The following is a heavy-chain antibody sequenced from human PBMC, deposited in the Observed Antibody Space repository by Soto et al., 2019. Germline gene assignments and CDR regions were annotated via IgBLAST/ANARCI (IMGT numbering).Heavy chain of an antibody. CDR2: IRSKAYGGTT. CDR1: GFTFGDYA. V-gene: IGHV3-49*03. D-gene: IGHD3-9*01. J-gene: IGHJ5*02. CDR3: TRVLRYFDWPRSWFDP. Sequence: SLKISCTASGFTFGDYAMSWFRQAPGKGLERVGFIRSKAYGGTTEYAASVKGRFTTSRDDSKSIAHLQMNSLKTEDTAVYYCTRVLRYFDWPRSWFDPWGQGTLVTVSS.